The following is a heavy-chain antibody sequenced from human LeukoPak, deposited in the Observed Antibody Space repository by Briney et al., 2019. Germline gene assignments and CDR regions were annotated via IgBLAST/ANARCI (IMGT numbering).Heavy chain of an antibody. CDR2: LSGSGITT. V-gene: IGHV3-23*01. J-gene: IGHJ4*01. CDR3: AKGIYSSGWSYFDY. CDR1: GFTFDDYA. D-gene: IGHD6-19*01. Sequence: PGRSLRLSCAASGFTFDDYAMHWVRQAPGKGLEWVSTLSGSGITTYYADSVKGRFTISRDNSKNTLYLQMNSLRAEDTAVYYCAKGIYSSGWSYFDYWGHGTLVTVSS.